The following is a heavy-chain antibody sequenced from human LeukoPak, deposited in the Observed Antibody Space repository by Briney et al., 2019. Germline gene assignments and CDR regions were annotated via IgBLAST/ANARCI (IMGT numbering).Heavy chain of an antibody. J-gene: IGHJ4*02. CDR2: IYHSGST. D-gene: IGHD3-10*01. Sequence: SETLSLTCAVSGGSISSSNCWSWVRQPPGKGLEWIGEIYHSGSTNYNPSLKSRVTISVDTSKNQFSLKLSSVTAADTAVYYCARHVNRGGSLYYFDYWGQGTLVTVSS. V-gene: IGHV4-4*02. CDR3: ARHVNRGGSLYYFDY. CDR1: GGSISSSNC.